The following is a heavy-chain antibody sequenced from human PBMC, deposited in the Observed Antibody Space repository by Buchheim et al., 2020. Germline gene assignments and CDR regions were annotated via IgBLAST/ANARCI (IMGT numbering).Heavy chain of an antibody. D-gene: IGHD7-27*01. Sequence: EVHLLESGGNLVQPGGSLRLSRAASGFTFRSYAMSWVRQAPGKGLEWVSIISNSGGSTYYADSVKGRFTISRDNSKNTVFLQMNRVRAEDTAVYYCAKDAELGTLGYFDDWGQGTL. CDR2: ISNSGGST. CDR3: AKDAELGTLGYFDD. V-gene: IGHV3-23*01. J-gene: IGHJ4*02. CDR1: GFTFRSYA.